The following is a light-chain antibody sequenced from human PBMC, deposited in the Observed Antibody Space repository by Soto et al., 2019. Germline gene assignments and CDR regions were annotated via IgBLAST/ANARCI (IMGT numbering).Light chain of an antibody. Sequence: AIQLTQSPSSLPASVGDRVIISCRASQGISSALAWYQQKPGIAPRLLIYDASSLQSGVPSRFSGSGSGTDFTLTISSLQPEDFATYYCQQFHSYALTFGGGTKVEIK. CDR1: QGISSA. CDR3: QQFHSYALT. CDR2: DAS. V-gene: IGKV1-13*02. J-gene: IGKJ4*01.